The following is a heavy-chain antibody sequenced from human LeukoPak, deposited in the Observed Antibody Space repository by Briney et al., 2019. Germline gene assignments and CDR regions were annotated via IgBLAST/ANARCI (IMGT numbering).Heavy chain of an antibody. V-gene: IGHV4-39*07. CDR3: ARGGWLRSYFPAFDY. D-gene: IGHD5-12*01. Sequence: PGGSLRLSCAASGFTFSSYSMNWVRQAPGKGLEWIGSIYYSGSTYYNPSLKSRVTISVDTSKNQFSLKLTSVTAADTAVYYCARGGWLRSYFPAFDYWGQGTLVTVSS. CDR1: GFTFSSYS. CDR2: IYYSGST. J-gene: IGHJ4*02.